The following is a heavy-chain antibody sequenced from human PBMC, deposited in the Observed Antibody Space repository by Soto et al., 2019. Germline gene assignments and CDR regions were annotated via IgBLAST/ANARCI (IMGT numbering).Heavy chain of an antibody. CDR2: IIPIFGTA. V-gene: IGHV1-69*13. Sequence: GASVKVSCKASGVTFSSYAISWVRQAPGQGLEWMGGIIPIFGTANYAQKFQGRVTITADESTSTAYMELSSLRSEDTAVYYCARGAGYYDILTGYNYYYYGMDVWGQGTTVTVSS. CDR1: GVTFSSYA. D-gene: IGHD3-9*01. CDR3: ARGAGYYDILTGYNYYYYGMDV. J-gene: IGHJ6*02.